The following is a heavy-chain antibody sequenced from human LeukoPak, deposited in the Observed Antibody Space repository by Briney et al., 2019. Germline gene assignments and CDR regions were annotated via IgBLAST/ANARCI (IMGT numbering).Heavy chain of an antibody. Sequence: PSETLSLTCTVFGGSISSYYWSWIRQPPGKGLEWIGYIYYSGSTNYNPSLKSRVTISVDTSKNQFSLKLSSVTAADTAVYYWASLFCGASCYVDYWGQGTLVTVSS. V-gene: IGHV4-59*08. CDR3: ASLFCGASCYVDY. J-gene: IGHJ4*02. CDR1: GGSISSYY. CDR2: IYYSGST. D-gene: IGHD2-15*01.